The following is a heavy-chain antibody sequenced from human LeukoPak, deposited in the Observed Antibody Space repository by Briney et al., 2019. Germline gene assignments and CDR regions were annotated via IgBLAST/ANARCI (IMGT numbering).Heavy chain of an antibody. Sequence: GGSLRLSCAASGFTFSSYAMSWVRQAPGKGLEWVSVISGSGGSTYYADSVKGRFTISRDNSKNTLYLQMNSLRAEDTAVYYCAKDLSIVGATTGGWFDPWGQGTLVTVSS. J-gene: IGHJ5*02. D-gene: IGHD1-26*01. CDR2: ISGSGGST. CDR3: AKDLSIVGATTGGWFDP. V-gene: IGHV3-23*01. CDR1: GFTFSSYA.